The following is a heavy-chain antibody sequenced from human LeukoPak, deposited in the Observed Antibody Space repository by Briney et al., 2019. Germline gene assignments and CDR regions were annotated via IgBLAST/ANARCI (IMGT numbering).Heavy chain of an antibody. J-gene: IGHJ4*02. Sequence: SETLSLTCTVSGGSISSGGYYWSWIRQPPGKGLEWIGYIYHSGSTYYNPSLKSRVTISVDTSKNQFSLKLSSVTAADTAVYYCARQSRSGYFDYWGQGTLVTVSS. CDR3: ARQSRSGYFDY. CDR2: IYHSGST. CDR1: GGSISSGGYY. D-gene: IGHD3-10*01. V-gene: IGHV4-61*08.